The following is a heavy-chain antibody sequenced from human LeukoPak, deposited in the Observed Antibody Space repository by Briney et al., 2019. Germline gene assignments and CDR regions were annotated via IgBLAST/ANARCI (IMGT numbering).Heavy chain of an antibody. J-gene: IGHJ6*02. V-gene: IGHV3-74*01. Sequence: GGSLRLSCVASGFXFNTYWIHWVRQGPGKGLAWVSLISADGTTTTYADSVQGRFTVSRDNAKNTLYLQMNSLRAEDAAVYYCARGLAGAYRIMDVWGQGTTVTVS. CDR2: ISADGTTT. D-gene: IGHD6-19*01. CDR1: GFXFNTYW. CDR3: ARGLAGAYRIMDV.